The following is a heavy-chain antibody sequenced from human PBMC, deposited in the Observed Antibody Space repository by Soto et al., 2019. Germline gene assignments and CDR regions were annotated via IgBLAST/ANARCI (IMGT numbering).Heavy chain of an antibody. Sequence: QITLKESGPTLVKPTQTLTLTCTFSGFSLSTSGVGVGWIRQPPGKALEWLALIYWDDDKRYSPSLKSRLTITKDTSKNQVVLTMTNMDPMDTATYYCAHFVAGTVGFDFDYWGQGTLVTVSS. CDR1: GFSLSTSGVG. CDR3: AHFVAGTVGFDFDY. J-gene: IGHJ4*02. CDR2: IYWDDDK. V-gene: IGHV2-5*02. D-gene: IGHD6-19*01.